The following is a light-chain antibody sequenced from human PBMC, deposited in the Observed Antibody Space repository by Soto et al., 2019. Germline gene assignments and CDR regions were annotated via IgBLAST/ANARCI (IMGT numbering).Light chain of an antibody. Sequence: DIQMTQSPSTLSASVGDRVTITCRASQSLSGWLAWYQQKPGKDPDLLIYDASSLEDGVPSRFSSSGSGTEFTLTISSLHPDEFATYDCQQYHTYPWTFGQCTKVDIK. V-gene: IGKV1-5*01. CDR1: QSLSGW. CDR3: QQYHTYPWT. J-gene: IGKJ1*01. CDR2: DAS.